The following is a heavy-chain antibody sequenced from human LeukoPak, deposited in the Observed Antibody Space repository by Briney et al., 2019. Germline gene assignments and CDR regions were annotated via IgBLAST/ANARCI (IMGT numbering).Heavy chain of an antibody. Sequence: SETLSLTCTVSGGSVSSGSYYWSWIRQPPGKGLEWIGYIYYSGSTNYNPSLKSRVTISVDTSKNQFSLKLSSVTAADTAVYHCAREAMYSYGNNFDYWGQGTLVTVPS. J-gene: IGHJ4*02. CDR2: IYYSGST. CDR1: GGSVSSGSYY. V-gene: IGHV4-61*01. CDR3: AREAMYSYGNNFDY. D-gene: IGHD5-18*01.